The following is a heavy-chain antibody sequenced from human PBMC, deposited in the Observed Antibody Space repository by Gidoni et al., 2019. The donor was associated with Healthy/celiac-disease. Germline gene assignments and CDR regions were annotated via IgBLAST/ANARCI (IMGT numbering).Heavy chain of an antibody. V-gene: IGHV3-73*01. Sequence: EVQLVESGGGLVQPGGSLKLSCAASGFTFSGRAMHWVRQASGKGVGWGCRFRSKANSYATAYAASVKGRCTISRDDSKNTAYLQMNSLKTEDTAVYYCTRLLVGATTYEYFQHWGQGTLVTVSS. D-gene: IGHD1-26*01. J-gene: IGHJ1*01. CDR1: GFTFSGRA. CDR3: TRLLVGATTYEYFQH. CDR2: FRSKANSYAT.